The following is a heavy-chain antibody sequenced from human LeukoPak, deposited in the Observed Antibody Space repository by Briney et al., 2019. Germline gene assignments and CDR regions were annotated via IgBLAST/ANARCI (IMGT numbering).Heavy chain of an antibody. J-gene: IGHJ4*02. D-gene: IGHD2-15*01. CDR3: AGAFVYCSGGSCYSKPFDY. CDR2: ISFSSTHI. V-gene: IGHV3-21*06. Sequence: GGSLRLSCAASGFIFSNYGMSWVRQAPGKGLEWVSSISFSSTHIYYADSIQGRFTISRDNAENSLYLQMNSLRAEDTAVYYCAGAFVYCSGGSCYSKPFDYWGQGTLVTVSS. CDR1: GFIFSNYG.